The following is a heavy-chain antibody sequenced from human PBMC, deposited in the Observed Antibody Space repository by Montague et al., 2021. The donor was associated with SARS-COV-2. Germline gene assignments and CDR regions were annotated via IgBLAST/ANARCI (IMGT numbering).Heavy chain of an antibody. CDR1: GCSISSSSYY. J-gene: IGHJ4*02. CDR2: FNYGGST. V-gene: IGHV4-39*07. D-gene: IGHD1-26*01. CDR3: AREGGGRSDLAY. Sequence: SETLSLTCTVSGCSISSSSYYGCLIRQPPGKVVWWIGNFNYGGSTYYTPSLNGRVIMSVDKSWNQFSLRLTSVTAADTATYYCAREGGGRSDLAYWGQGTLVTVSS.